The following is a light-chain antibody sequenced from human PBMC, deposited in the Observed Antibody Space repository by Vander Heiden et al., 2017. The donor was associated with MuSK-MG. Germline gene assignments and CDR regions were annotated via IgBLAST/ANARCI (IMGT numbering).Light chain of an antibody. CDR1: SSDVGGYSY. CDR3: SAYTSHSTLV. V-gene: IGLV2-14*03. CDR2: DVT. J-gene: IGLJ3*02. Sequence: QSALTQPASVAVSPARSITSAFTGTSSDVGGYSYVSWYQHHPGKAPKLMIYDVTSRPSGGSNRFSGSKSGNTASLTISGRQAEDEADYYCSAYTSHSTLVFGGGTKVTVL.